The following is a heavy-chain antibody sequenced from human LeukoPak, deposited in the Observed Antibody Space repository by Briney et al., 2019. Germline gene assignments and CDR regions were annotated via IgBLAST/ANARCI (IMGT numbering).Heavy chain of an antibody. Sequence: ASVKVSCKASGYTFTSYDIHWVRQATGQGLEWMGWMNPNSGNTGYAQKFQGRVTMTRNTSISTAYMELSSLRSEDTAVYYCARGRFLEWLWFGYYYYGMDVWGQGTTVTVSS. J-gene: IGHJ6*02. CDR1: GYTFTSYD. CDR3: ARGRFLEWLWFGYYYYGMDV. CDR2: MNPNSGNT. V-gene: IGHV1-8*01. D-gene: IGHD3-3*01.